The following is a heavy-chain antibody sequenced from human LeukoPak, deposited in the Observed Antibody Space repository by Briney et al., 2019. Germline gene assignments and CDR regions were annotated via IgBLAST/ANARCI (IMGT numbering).Heavy chain of an antibody. J-gene: IGHJ6*02. CDR3: ARDGAGYSGYDYLGYYYYGMDV. V-gene: IGHV4-4*07. D-gene: IGHD5-12*01. CDR1: GGYISSYY. Sequence: SETLSLTCTVSGGYISSYYWRWIRQPAGKGLEWIGRIYPSGSTNYNPSLRRRVTMSVDTSKNQFSLKLSSVPAADTAVYYCARDGAGYSGYDYLGYYYYGMDVWGQGTTVTVSS. CDR2: IYPSGST.